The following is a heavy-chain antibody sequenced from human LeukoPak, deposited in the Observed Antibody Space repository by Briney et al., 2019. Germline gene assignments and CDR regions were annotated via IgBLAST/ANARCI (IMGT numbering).Heavy chain of an antibody. Sequence: GGSLRLSCAASGFTVSSDFMSWVRQAPGKGLEWVALINSGGSTYYADSVKGRFTTPRDNSKNTLNFQMNNQGAEDTAVYYCAAFRGDYWGQGTLVSVSS. V-gene: IGHV3-53*01. CDR3: AAFRGDY. CDR2: INSGGST. D-gene: IGHD3-3*02. J-gene: IGHJ4*02. CDR1: GFTVSSDF.